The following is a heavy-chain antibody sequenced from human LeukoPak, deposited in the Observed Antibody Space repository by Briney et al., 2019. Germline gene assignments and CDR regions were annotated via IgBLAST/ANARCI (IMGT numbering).Heavy chain of an antibody. V-gene: IGHV4-39*07. CDR1: GGSISSSSYY. D-gene: IGHD1-26*01. CDR3: ASPRKGGAKGGNDAFDI. Sequence: SETLSLTCTVSGGSISSSSYYWGWIRQPPGKGLEWIGSIYYSGSTYYNPSLKSRVTISVDTSKNQFSLKLSSVTAADTAVYYCASPRKGGAKGGNDAFDIWGQGTMVTVSS. CDR2: IYYSGST. J-gene: IGHJ3*02.